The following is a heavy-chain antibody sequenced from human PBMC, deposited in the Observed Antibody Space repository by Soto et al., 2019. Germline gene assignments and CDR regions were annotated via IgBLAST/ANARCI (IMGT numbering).Heavy chain of an antibody. D-gene: IGHD1-26*01. CDR1: GFTFSNYW. V-gene: IGHV3-7*03. CDR3: ARDDSGSFSFSDYCGMEV. J-gene: IGHJ6*02. CDR2: IKQDGSEK. Sequence: EVQLVESVGGLVQPGGSLRLSCAASGFTFSNYWMSWVRQAPGKWLEWVANIKQDGSEKYYVDSVKGRFTISTDNANDSLYLKRNSLRAEGAAVYCCARDDSGSFSFSDYCGMEVGGQETKVTV.